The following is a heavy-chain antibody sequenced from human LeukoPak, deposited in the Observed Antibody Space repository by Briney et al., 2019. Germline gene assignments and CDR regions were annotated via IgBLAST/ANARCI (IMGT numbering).Heavy chain of an antibody. Sequence: ASVKVSCKASGYTLTSYGISWVRQAPGQGLEWMGWISAYNGNTNYAQKLQGRVTITTDESTSTAYMELSSLRSEDTAVYYCAREAYEDTIPMDVWGKGTTVTVSS. CDR2: ISAYNGNT. D-gene: IGHD3-3*01. J-gene: IGHJ6*04. CDR1: GYTLTSYG. V-gene: IGHV1-18*01. CDR3: AREAYEDTIPMDV.